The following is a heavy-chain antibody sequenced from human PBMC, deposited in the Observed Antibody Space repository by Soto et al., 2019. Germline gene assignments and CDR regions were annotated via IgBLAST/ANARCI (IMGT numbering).Heavy chain of an antibody. J-gene: IGHJ6*02. V-gene: IGHV4-61*01. CDR2: IYYSGST. D-gene: IGHD3-9*01. CDR3: ARDTYYDILTGPDYYYYGMDV. Sequence: QVQLQESGPGLVKPSETLSLTCTVSGGSVSSGSYYWSWIRQPPGKGLEWIGYIYYSGSTNYNPSLKSRVTISVDTSQNQFSLKLSSVTAADTAVYYCARDTYYDILTGPDYYYYGMDVWGQGTTVTVSS. CDR1: GGSVSSGSYY.